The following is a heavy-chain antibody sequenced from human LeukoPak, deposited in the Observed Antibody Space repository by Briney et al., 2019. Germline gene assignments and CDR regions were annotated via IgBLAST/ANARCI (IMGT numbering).Heavy chain of an antibody. CDR2: IYYSGST. J-gene: IGHJ3*02. Sequence: SETLSLTCTVSGGSISSYYWSWIRQPPGKGLEWIGYIYYSGSTNYNPSLKSRVTISVDTSKNQFSLKLSSVTAADTAVYYCARGRTRRYYYDSSGYLGAFDIWGQGTMVTVSS. CDR3: ARGRTRRYYYDSSGYLGAFDI. D-gene: IGHD3-22*01. V-gene: IGHV4-59*12. CDR1: GGSISSYY.